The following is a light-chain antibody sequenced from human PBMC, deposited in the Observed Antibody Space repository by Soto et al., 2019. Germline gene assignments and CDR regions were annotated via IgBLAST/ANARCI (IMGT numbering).Light chain of an antibody. CDR1: QGINNW. J-gene: IGKJ5*01. V-gene: IGKV1-12*01. CDR3: QQASAFPIT. CDR2: TTS. Sequence: DIQMTQSPSFVSASVGDRVTVTCRASQGINNWLAWYQQKPGKAPKLLIYTTSTLETGVPSRFSGSGSGTDFTLTISSLQPEDFATYYCQQASAFPITFGQGTRLEFK.